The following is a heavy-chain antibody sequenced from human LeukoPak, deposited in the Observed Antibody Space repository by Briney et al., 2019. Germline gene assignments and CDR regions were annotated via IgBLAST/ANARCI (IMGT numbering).Heavy chain of an antibody. J-gene: IGHJ4*02. D-gene: IGHD6-19*01. CDR1: GFTFSDFW. V-gene: IGHV3-7*01. CDR3: ARDHTVDGLVFDY. CDR2: IKQDGSEK. Sequence: GGSLRLSCAASGFTFSDFWMNWVRQAPGRGLEWVASIKQDGSEKYYVDSVKGRFSISRDNAKNSLHLQMNSLRAEDTAVYYCARDHTVDGLVFDYWGQGILVTVSS.